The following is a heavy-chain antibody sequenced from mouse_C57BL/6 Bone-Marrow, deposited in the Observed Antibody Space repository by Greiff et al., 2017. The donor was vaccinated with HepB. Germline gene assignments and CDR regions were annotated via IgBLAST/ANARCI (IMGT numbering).Heavy chain of an antibody. V-gene: IGHV1-81*01. CDR3: ANLLWLRRRDYFDY. Sequence: VQLQQSGAELARPGASVKLSCKASGYTFTSYGISWVKQSTGQGLEWIGEIYPRSGNTYYNEKFKGKATLTADKSSSTAYMELRSLTSEDSAVYFCANLLWLRRRDYFDYWGQGTTLTVSS. CDR1: GYTFTSYG. J-gene: IGHJ2*01. CDR2: IYPRSGNT. D-gene: IGHD2-2*01.